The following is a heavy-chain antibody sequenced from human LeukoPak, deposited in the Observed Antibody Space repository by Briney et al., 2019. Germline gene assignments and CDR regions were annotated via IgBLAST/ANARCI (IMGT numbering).Heavy chain of an antibody. CDR3: ARVGGTNYYYYGMDV. J-gene: IGHJ6*02. CDR2: INHSGST. D-gene: IGHD1-1*01. Sequence: SETLSLTCAVYGGSFSGYYWSWIRQPPGKGLEWIGEINHSGSTNYNPSLKSRVTISVDTSKNQFSLKLSSVTAADTAVYYCARVGGTNYYYYGMDVWGQGTTVTVSS. CDR1: GGSFSGYY. V-gene: IGHV4-34*01.